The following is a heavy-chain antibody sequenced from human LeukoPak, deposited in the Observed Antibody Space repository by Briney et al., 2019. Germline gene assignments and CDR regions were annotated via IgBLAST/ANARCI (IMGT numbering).Heavy chain of an antibody. CDR3: ARDTLLMGDFWSGYYRGVRFDY. CDR2: ISAYNGNT. J-gene: IGHJ4*02. Sequence: EASVKVSCKASGYTFTSYGISWVRQAPGQGLEWMGWISAYNGNTNYAQKLQGRVTMTTDTSTSTAYMELRSLRSDDTAVYYCARDTLLMGDFWSGYYRGVRFDYWGQGTLVTVSS. D-gene: IGHD3-3*01. V-gene: IGHV1-18*01. CDR1: GYTFTSYG.